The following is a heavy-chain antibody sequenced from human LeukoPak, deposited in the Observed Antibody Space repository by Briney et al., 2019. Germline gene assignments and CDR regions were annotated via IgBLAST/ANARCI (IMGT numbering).Heavy chain of an antibody. CDR2: IYPGDSEI. CDR1: GYSFTSYW. Sequence: GESLKISCKGSGYSFTSYWIGWVRQMPGKGLEWMGIIYPGDSEIRNSPSFQGQVTISADKSISTAYLQWSSLKASDTAMYYCARRLRGSGSSYYFDYWGQGTLVTVSS. V-gene: IGHV5-51*01. J-gene: IGHJ4*02. CDR3: ARRLRGSGSSYYFDY. D-gene: IGHD3-10*01.